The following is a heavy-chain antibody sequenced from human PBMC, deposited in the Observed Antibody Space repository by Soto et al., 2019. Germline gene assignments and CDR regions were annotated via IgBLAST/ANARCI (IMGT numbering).Heavy chain of an antibody. J-gene: IGHJ4*02. CDR1: GYTLSSYA. CDR3: ASWDEDIVLMVYATDFDY. Sequence: QVQLVESGGGVVQPGRSLRLSCAASGYTLSSYAMHWVRQAPGKGLEWVAVISYDGSNKYYADSVKGRFTISRDNSKNTLYLQMNSLRAEDTAVYYCASWDEDIVLMVYATDFDYWGQGTLVTVSS. CDR2: ISYDGSNK. D-gene: IGHD2-8*01. V-gene: IGHV3-30-3*01.